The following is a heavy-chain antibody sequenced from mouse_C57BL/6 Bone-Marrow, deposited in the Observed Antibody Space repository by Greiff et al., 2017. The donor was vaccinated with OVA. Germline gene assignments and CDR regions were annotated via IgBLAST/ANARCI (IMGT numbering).Heavy chain of an antibody. D-gene: IGHD2-4*01. CDR1: GFTFSSYA. CDR3: TRRSFYYDYDRAMDY. Sequence: EVNLVESGEGLVKPGGSLKLSCAASGFTFSSYAMSWVRQTPEKRLEWVAYISSGGDYIYYADTVKGRFTISRDNARNTLYLQMSSLKSEDTAMYYCTRRSFYYDYDRAMDYWGQGTSVTVSS. J-gene: IGHJ4*01. V-gene: IGHV5S21*01. CDR2: ISSGGDYI.